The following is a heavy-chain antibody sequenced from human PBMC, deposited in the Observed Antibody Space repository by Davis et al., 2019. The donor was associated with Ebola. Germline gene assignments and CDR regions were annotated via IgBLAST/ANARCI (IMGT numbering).Heavy chain of an antibody. J-gene: IGHJ6*02. D-gene: IGHD3-22*01. CDR2: ISYDGSNK. CDR3: TRDGDYYYSSGYYWRSYYYGMDV. CDR1: GFTFSSYA. V-gene: IGHV3-30-3*01. Sequence: GESLKISCAASGFTFSSYAMHWVRQAPGKGLEWAAVISYDGSNKYYADSVKGRFTISRDNAKNSLYLQMSSLRSEDTAVYYCTRDGDYYYSSGYYWRSYYYGMDVWGQGTTVTVSS.